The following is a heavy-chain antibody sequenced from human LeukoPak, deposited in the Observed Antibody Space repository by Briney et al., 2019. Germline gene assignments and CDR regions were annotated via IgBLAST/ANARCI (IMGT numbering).Heavy chain of an antibody. D-gene: IGHD5-18*01. V-gene: IGHV4-30-2*01. Sequence: SETLSLTCTVFGGSISSGGYYWSWIRQPPGKGLEWIGYIYHSGSTYYNPSLKSRVTISVDRSKNQFSLKLSSVTAADTAVYYCARRALYSYATFDYWGQGTLVTVSS. CDR3: ARRALYSYATFDY. J-gene: IGHJ4*02. CDR2: IYHSGST. CDR1: GGSISSGGYY.